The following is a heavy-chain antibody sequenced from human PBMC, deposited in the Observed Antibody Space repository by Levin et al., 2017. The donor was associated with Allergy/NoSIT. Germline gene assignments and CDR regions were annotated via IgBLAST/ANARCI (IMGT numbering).Heavy chain of an antibody. CDR1: GGTFSSYA. CDR3: ARGLYDFWSGYEHQP. D-gene: IGHD3-3*01. Sequence: KISCKASGGTFSSYAISWVRQAPGQGLEWMGGIIPIFGTANYAQKFQGRVTITADEFTSTAYMELSSLRSEDTAVYYCARGLYDFWSGYEHQPWGQGTLVTVSS. V-gene: IGHV1-69*01. CDR2: IIPIFGTA. J-gene: IGHJ4*02.